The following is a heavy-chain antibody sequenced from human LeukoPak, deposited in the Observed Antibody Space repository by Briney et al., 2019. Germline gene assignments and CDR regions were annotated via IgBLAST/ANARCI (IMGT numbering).Heavy chain of an antibody. V-gene: IGHV3-30*18. CDR2: ISSDGSNK. J-gene: IGHJ4*02. CDR3: AKGLRYSDN. CDR1: KFTFSNYG. Sequence: PGRSLRLSCAASKFTFSNYGMHWVRQAPGKGLEWVAVISSDGSNKYYADSVKGRFTISRDNSKNTLYLQMNSLRADDTAVYYCAKGLRYSDNWGQGTLVTVSS. D-gene: IGHD3-9*01.